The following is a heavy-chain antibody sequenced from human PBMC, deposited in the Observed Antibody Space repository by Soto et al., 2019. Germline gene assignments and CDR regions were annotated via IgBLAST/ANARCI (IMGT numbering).Heavy chain of an antibody. CDR3: AREGWQK. V-gene: IGHV3-30*04. CDR2: ISYDGRNT. D-gene: IGHD2-15*01. CDR1: GFIFTSYA. J-gene: IGHJ4*02. Sequence: QVQLVESGGGVVQPGRSLRLSCAASGFIFTSYAIHWVRQAPGKGLEWVAVISYDGRNTYYADSVKGRFTISKDNSKNTVYMQMNSLTAEDTDVYYCAREGWQKWGQGTLVTVSS.